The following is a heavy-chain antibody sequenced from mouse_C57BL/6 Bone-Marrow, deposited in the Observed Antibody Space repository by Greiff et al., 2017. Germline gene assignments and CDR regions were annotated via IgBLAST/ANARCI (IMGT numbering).Heavy chain of an antibody. Sequence: VQLQQSGPGLVQPSQSLSITCTVSGFSLTSYGVHSVRQSPGKGLEWLGVIWSGGSTDYNAAFISRLSISKDNSKSQVFFKMNSLQADDTAIYYCARSTVVGNYYAMDYWGQGTSVTVSS. CDR2: IWSGGST. V-gene: IGHV2-2*01. D-gene: IGHD1-1*01. J-gene: IGHJ4*01. CDR3: ARSTVVGNYYAMDY. CDR1: GFSLTSYG.